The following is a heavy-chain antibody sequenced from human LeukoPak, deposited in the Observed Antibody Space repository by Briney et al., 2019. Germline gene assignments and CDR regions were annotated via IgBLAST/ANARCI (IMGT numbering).Heavy chain of an antibody. CDR2: INHSGST. CDR1: GGSFSGYY. CDR3: ARGDKNFDWLLPQYSYYMDV. J-gene: IGHJ6*03. D-gene: IGHD3-9*01. Sequence: PSETLSLTCAVYGGSFSGYYWSGIRKPPGKGLEWIGEINHSGSTNYNPSLKSRVTISVDTSKNQFSLKLSSVTAADTAVYYCARGDKNFDWLLPQYSYYMDVWGKGTTVTVSS. V-gene: IGHV4-34*01.